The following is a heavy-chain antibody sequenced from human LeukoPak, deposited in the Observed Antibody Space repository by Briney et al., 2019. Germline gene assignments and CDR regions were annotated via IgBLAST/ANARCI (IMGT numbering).Heavy chain of an antibody. J-gene: IGHJ3*02. Sequence: GASVKVSCKASGYTFTGYYMHWVRQAPGQGLEWMGWSNPNSGGTNYAQKFQGWVTMTRDTSISTAYMELSRLRSDDTAVYYCASSRRYYYDSSGGGDAFDIWGQGTMVTVSS. CDR3: ASSRRYYYDSSGGGDAFDI. CDR2: SNPNSGGT. D-gene: IGHD3-22*01. CDR1: GYTFTGYY. V-gene: IGHV1-2*04.